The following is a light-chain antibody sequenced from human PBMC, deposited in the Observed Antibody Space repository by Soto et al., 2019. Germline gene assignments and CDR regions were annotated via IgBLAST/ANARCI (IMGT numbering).Light chain of an antibody. V-gene: IGKV4-1*01. CDR3: QQYYSTPLT. CDR2: WAS. J-gene: IGKJ2*01. CDR1: QSVLYSSNNKNY. Sequence: DIVMTQSPDSLAVSLGERATINCKSSQSVLYSSNNKNYLAWYQQKPGQPPKLLMYWASTRESGVPDRFSGSGSVTDFTLTISSLQAEDVAVYYCQQYYSTPLTFGQGTKLEIK.